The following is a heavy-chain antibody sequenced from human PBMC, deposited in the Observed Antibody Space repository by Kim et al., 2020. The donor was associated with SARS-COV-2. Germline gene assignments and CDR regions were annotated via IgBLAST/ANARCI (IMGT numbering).Heavy chain of an antibody. V-gene: IGHV1-18*01. CDR2: ISAYNGNT. Sequence: ASVKVSCKASGYTFTSYGISWVRQAPGQGLEWMGWISAYNGNTNYAQKLQGRVTMTTDTSTSTAYMELRSLRSDDTAVYYCARPLYSSGWYIAFDIWGQGKMVTVSS. CDR3: ARPLYSSGWYIAFDI. CDR1: GYTFTSYG. J-gene: IGHJ3*02. D-gene: IGHD6-19*01.